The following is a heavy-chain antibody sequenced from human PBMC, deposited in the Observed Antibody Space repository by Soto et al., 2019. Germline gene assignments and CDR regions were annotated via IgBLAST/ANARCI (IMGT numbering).Heavy chain of an antibody. D-gene: IGHD1-26*01. V-gene: IGHV1-69*13. CDR1: GGTFSSHA. Sequence: GASVQVSCKASGGTFSSHAISWVRQDPGQGLEWMGGIIPIFGTANYAQKFQGRVTITADESTSTAYMELSSLRSEDTAVYYCARDRPLGGSLLDYWGQGALVTVSS. CDR3: ARDRPLGGSLLDY. J-gene: IGHJ4*02. CDR2: IIPIFGTA.